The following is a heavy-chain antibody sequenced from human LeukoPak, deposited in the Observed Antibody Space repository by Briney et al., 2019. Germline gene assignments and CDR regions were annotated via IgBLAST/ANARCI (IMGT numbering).Heavy chain of an antibody. CDR3: ARGEDSSSGCYYYMDV. Sequence: GGSLRLSCAASGFTVSSNYMSWVRQAPGKGLEWVSIIYSGGSTFYADSVKGRFTISRDNSKNTLYLQMNSLRAEDTAVYYCARGEDSSSGCYYYMDVWGKGTTVTVSS. V-gene: IGHV3-53*01. CDR1: GFTVSSNY. CDR2: IYSGGST. D-gene: IGHD6-6*01. J-gene: IGHJ6*03.